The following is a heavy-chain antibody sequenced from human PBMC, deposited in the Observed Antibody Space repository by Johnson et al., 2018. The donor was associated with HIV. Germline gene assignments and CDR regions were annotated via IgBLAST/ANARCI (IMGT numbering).Heavy chain of an antibody. CDR2: INWYGDST. CDR3: ARGVRTFAM. Sequence: VQLVESGGGLVQPGGSLRLSCAASGFTVSSNYMSWVRQAPGKGLEWVSLINWYGDSTYYADSVKGRFTSSRDNSKDSLYLQMNTLRAEETAVYYCARGVRTFAMWGQGTMVAVSP. D-gene: IGHD3-16*01. J-gene: IGHJ3*02. CDR1: GFTVSSNY. V-gene: IGHV3-66*01.